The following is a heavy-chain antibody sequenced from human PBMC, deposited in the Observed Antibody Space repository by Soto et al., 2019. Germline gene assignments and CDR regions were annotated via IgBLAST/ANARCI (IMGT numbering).Heavy chain of an antibody. CDR1: GFTFSSFS. CDR2: ISSLRSTI. V-gene: IGHV3-48*01. Sequence: PGGSLRLSCAASGFTFSSFSMNWVRQAPGKGLEWVSYISSLRSTISYADSVRGRFTISSDNAKNSLYLQMNSLRAEDTAVYYCARDSSYAFDIWGQGTMVTVSS. CDR3: ARDSSYAFDI. J-gene: IGHJ3*02.